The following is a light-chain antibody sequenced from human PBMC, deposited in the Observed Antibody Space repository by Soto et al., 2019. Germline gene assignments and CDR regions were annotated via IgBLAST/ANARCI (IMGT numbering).Light chain of an antibody. J-gene: IGKJ1*01. CDR2: GAS. CDR1: QSVGSN. V-gene: IGKV3-15*01. Sequence: EIVMTQSPATLSVSPGESATLSCRASQSVGSNLAWYQQKPGQAPRLLIYGASTRATGIPARFSGRGSGTESTLTISSLQSEDYVIYFRQQYKNGPPHRTIGQGTKVEIK. CDR3: QQYKNGPPHRT.